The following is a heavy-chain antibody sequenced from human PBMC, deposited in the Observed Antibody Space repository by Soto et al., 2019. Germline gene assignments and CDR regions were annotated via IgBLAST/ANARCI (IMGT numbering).Heavy chain of an antibody. D-gene: IGHD2-21*01. CDR3: ARDIASPGGNYFDS. Sequence: EVQLVESGGGLVKAGGSLRLFCTASGFTFRNYNMNWVRQAPGKGLGWVSSISTGGAYMFYADSVKGRFTISRDNAQNSLFLQIDSPRAEDTAVYYCARDIASPGGNYFDSWGQGTLVTVSS. CDR1: GFTFRNYN. CDR2: ISTGGAYM. J-gene: IGHJ4*02. V-gene: IGHV3-21*06.